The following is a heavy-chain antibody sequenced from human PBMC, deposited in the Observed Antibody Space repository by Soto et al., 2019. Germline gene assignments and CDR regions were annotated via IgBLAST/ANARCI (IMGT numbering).Heavy chain of an antibody. D-gene: IGHD1-26*01. CDR2: ISYDGSNK. CDR3: AKDLSGSYYPDYFDY. J-gene: IGHJ4*02. Sequence: QVQLVEPGGGVVQPGRSLRLSCAASGFTFSSYGMHWVRQAPGKGLEWVAVISYDGSNKYYADSVKGRFTISRDNSKNTLYLQMNSLRAEDTAVYYCAKDLSGSYYPDYFDYWGQGTLVTVSS. V-gene: IGHV3-30*18. CDR1: GFTFSSYG.